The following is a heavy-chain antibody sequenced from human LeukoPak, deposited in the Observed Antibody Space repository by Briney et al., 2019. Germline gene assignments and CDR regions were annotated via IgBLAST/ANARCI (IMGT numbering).Heavy chain of an antibody. Sequence: GGSLRLSCAASGFSVNSNHMKWVRQAPVKGLEWVSAIHIDGTTYYADSVKGRFIISRDNFRNTVFLQMNSLRAEDTAVCYCARVVPYSSAWVPGDYWGQGTLVTASS. CDR2: IHIDGTT. D-gene: IGHD6-19*01. J-gene: IGHJ4*02. CDR1: GFSVNSNH. CDR3: ARVVPYSSAWVPGDY. V-gene: IGHV3-66*01.